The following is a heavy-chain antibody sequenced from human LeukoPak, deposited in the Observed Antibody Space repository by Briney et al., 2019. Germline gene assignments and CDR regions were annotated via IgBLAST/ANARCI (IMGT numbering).Heavy chain of an antibody. J-gene: IGHJ4*02. CDR1: GFTVSSNY. CDR3: ARITTIGYFES. CDR2: LYSGTTT. D-gene: IGHD3-22*01. V-gene: IGHV3-53*01. Sequence: GGSLRLSCAASGFTVSSNYMSWVRQAPGEGLQWVSTLYSGTTTYDADSVRGRFTISRDNSKNTLYLQMNSLRAEDTAVYYCARITTIGYFESWGQGTLVTVSS.